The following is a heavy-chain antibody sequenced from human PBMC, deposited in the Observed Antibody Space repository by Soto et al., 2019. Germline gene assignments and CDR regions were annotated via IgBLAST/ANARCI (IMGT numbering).Heavy chain of an antibody. CDR3: ARDNGYYDF. CDR1: GYTFSSYS. CDR2: ISTTSGNT. J-gene: IGHJ4*02. Sequence: QIQMVQSGAEVKQPGASVKISCKTSGYTFSSYSINWVRQAPGQGLEWMAWISTTSGNTHYAERVKGRVTVTLDKSARAAFMEMWGLTSDDTAVYFCARDNGYYDFWGQGTLVTVSS. V-gene: IGHV1-18*01. D-gene: IGHD2-8*01.